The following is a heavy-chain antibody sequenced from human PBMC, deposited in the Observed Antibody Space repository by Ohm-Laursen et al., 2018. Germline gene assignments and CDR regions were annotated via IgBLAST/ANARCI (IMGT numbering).Heavy chain of an antibody. CDR1: GFSFGSHA. V-gene: IGHV3-33*01. J-gene: IGHJ4*02. D-gene: IGHD2-2*01. Sequence: SLRLSCAASGFSFGSHAMHWVRQAPGKGLEWVAQIWYDGSNKYYADSVKGRFTISRDNGQSSLYLQMNSLRAEDTAVYYCARELGVPVTPIDYWGQGTLVTASS. CDR2: IWYDGSNK. CDR3: ARELGVPVTPIDY.